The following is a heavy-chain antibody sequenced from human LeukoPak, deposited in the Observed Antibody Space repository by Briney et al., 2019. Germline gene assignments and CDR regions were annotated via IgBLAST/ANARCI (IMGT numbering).Heavy chain of an antibody. CDR1: GGSISSYY. V-gene: IGHV4-59*01. D-gene: IGHD1-26*01. Sequence: PSETLSLTCTVSGGSISSYYWSWIRQPPGKGLEWIGYIYYSGSTNYNPSLKSRVTISVDTSKNQFSLKLSSVTAADTAVYYCASHYQGGWELPELYYYYGMDVWGHGTTVSVCS. J-gene: IGHJ6*02. CDR2: IYYSGST. CDR3: ASHYQGGWELPELYYYYGMDV.